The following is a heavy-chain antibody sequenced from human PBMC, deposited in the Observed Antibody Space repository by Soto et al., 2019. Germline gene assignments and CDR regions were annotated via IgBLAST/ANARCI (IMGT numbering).Heavy chain of an antibody. CDR3: ARDTRGGAHDY. Sequence: EVQLVESGGTLVQPGGSLRLSCAASGFTFNVYWMAWVRQAPGKGLEWVANIKNDGSAKQYVDSVKGRFTISRDNAMNSLYLQMNSLRPEDTAIYYCARDTRGGAHDYWGQGTLVTVSS. J-gene: IGHJ4*02. V-gene: IGHV3-7*03. CDR1: GFTFNVYW. D-gene: IGHD3-16*01. CDR2: IKNDGSAK.